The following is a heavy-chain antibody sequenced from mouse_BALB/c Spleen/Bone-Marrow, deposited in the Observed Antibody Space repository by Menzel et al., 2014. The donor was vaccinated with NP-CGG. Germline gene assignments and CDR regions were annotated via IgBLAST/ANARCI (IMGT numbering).Heavy chain of an antibody. CDR1: GYTFTSYW. D-gene: IGHD2-4*01. CDR3: LRDDYAY. V-gene: IGHV1-7*01. Sequence: QVQLQQPGAELAKPGASVKMSCKASGYTFTSYWMHWVKQRPGQGLEWIGYIYPSTGYTEHNQKFKDKAIMTADKSSSTAYMQLSSLTSEDYAVYCCLRDDYAYWGQGTLVTVSA. J-gene: IGHJ3*01. CDR2: IYPSTGYT.